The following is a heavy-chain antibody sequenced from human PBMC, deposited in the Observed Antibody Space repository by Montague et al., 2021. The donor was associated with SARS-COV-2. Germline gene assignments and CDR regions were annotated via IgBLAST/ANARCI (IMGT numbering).Heavy chain of an antibody. CDR1: GFTFSTYV. V-gene: IGHV3-23*01. Sequence: SLRLSCAASGFTFSTYVMTWVRQAPGKGLEWVSGVSGTGSTTYYADSVRGRFTMSRDTSKSTLYLQLNSLTVDDTGLYFCARAGYMSSWFASWGQGTLVTVSP. J-gene: IGHJ5*01. CDR2: VSGTGSTT. D-gene: IGHD3-16*02. CDR3: ARAGYMSSWFAS.